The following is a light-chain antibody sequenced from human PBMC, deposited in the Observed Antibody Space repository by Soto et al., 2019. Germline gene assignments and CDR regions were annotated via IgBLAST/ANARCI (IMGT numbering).Light chain of an antibody. V-gene: IGKV3D-15*01. CDR3: QQYSEWPPT. CDR2: GAS. J-gene: IGKJ1*01. CDR1: QSVYSN. Sequence: EIVMTQSPATLSVSPGERVTLSCRASQSVYSNLAWYQQKPGQAPRLLIHGASTMATGIPDRFSGSGSGAEFTLTISSLQSEDFAVYSCQQYSEWPPTFGQGTKVEIK.